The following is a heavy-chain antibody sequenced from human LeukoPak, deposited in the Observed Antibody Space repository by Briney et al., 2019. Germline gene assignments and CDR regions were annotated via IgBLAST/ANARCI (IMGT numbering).Heavy chain of an antibody. Sequence: GGSLRLSCAASGVTLSSYAMSWARQAPGKGLEWVSGISSSGRGGNTYYADSVKGRFTISRDSSKNTLFLQMNSLRAEDTAVYYCAKGTTTLVVTRIDYWGQGTLVTVSS. J-gene: IGHJ4*02. V-gene: IGHV3-23*01. CDR2: ISSSGRGGNT. D-gene: IGHD4-23*01. CDR1: GVTLSSYA. CDR3: AKGTTTLVVTRIDY.